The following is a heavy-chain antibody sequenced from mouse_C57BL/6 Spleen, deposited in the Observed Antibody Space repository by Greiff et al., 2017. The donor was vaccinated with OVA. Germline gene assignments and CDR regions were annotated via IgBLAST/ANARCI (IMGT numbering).Heavy chain of an antibody. J-gene: IGHJ2*01. V-gene: IGHV1-42*01. CDR2: INPSTGGT. Sequence: VQLQQSGPELVKPGASVKISCKASGYSFTGYYMNWVKQSPEKSLEWIGEINPSTGGTTYNQKFKAKATLTVDKSSSTAYMQLKSLTSEDSAVYYCARSGGNYWGQGTTLTVSS. CDR3: ARSGGNY. D-gene: IGHD3-1*01. CDR1: GYSFTGYY.